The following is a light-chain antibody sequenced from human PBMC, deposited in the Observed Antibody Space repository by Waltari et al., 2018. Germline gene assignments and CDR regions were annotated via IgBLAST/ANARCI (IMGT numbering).Light chain of an antibody. V-gene: IGKV1-5*03. CDR3: QQYRNLWT. J-gene: IGKJ1*01. Sequence: ITYRASQSLSNCVAWYQQKPGKAPKVLIYKASTLESGVPSRFSGSGSGTEFTLTISSLQPDDFATYYCQQYRNLWTFGQGTKVEIK. CDR1: QSLSNC. CDR2: KAS.